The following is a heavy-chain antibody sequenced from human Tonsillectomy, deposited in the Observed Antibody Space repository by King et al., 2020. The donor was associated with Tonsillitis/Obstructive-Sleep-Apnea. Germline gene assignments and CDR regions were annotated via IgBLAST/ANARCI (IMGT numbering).Heavy chain of an antibody. J-gene: IGHJ4*02. CDR2: INPSDSIP. Sequence: QLVQSGAEVKKPGASVKVSCKASGYTFTGNYIHWVRQAPGQGLEWLGIINPSDSIPTYAQRFQGRDTRTRDTSTSTGNMELSNLRSVDTAVYYCVRDEKDGRHLDYWGQGSLVTVSS. CDR1: GYTFTGNY. CDR3: VRDEKDGRHLDY. V-gene: IGHV1-46*01. D-gene: IGHD2-15*01.